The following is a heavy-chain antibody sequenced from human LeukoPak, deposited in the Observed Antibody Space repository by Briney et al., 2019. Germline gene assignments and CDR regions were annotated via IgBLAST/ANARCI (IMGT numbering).Heavy chain of an antibody. CDR2: INTNTRNP. Sequence: ASVKVSCKASGYTFTSYGISWVRQAPGQGLEWMGWINTNTRNPTYALGFTGRFVFSLDTSVSTAYLQISSLEAEDTAVYYCARIRAPSSFGQRESDYWGQGTLVTVSS. D-gene: IGHD3-3*02. CDR3: ARIRAPSSFGQRESDY. J-gene: IGHJ4*02. CDR1: GYTFTSYG. V-gene: IGHV7-4-1*02.